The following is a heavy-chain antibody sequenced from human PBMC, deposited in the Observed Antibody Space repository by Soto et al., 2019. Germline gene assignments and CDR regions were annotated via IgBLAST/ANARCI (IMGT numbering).Heavy chain of an antibody. D-gene: IGHD2-15*01. CDR2: IWYDGSNK. CDR3: AREGYCSGGSCDYYYYGMDV. J-gene: IGHJ6*02. Sequence: GGSLRLSCAASGFTFSSYGMHWARQAPGKGLEWVAVIWYDGSNKYYADSVKGRFTISRDNSKNTLYLQMNSLRAEDTAVYYCAREGYCSGGSCDYYYYGMDVWGQGTTVTVSS. CDR1: GFTFSSYG. V-gene: IGHV3-33*01.